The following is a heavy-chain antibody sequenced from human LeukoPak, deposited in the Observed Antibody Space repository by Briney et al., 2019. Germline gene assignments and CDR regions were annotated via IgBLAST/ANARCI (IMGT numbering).Heavy chain of an antibody. CDR1: GYTFTSYG. V-gene: IGHV1-18*01. J-gene: IGHJ4*02. CDR3: ARGGSGWFGALEFGY. CDR2: ISGQHGKT. Sequence: GASVKVSCKASGYTFTSYGISWVRQAPGKGFEWLGWISGQHGKTTYPQKFQDRVRMTTDTSTSTAYMELRSLTSDDTGVYFCARGGSGWFGALEFGYWGQGTLVTVSS. D-gene: IGHD3-10*01.